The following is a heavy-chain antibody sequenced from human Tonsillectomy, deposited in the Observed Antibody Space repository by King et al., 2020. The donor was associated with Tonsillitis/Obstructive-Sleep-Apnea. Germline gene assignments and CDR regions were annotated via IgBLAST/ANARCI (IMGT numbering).Heavy chain of an antibody. Sequence: VQLVESGGGVVQPGRSLRLSCAASGFTFSSYAMHWVRQAPGKGLEWVAVISYDGSNKYYADSVKGRFTISRDNSKNTLYLQMNSLRAEDTAVYYCAGDQRIVVVPAHVFDYWGQGTLVTVSS. CDR3: AGDQRIVVVPAHVFDY. CDR1: GFTFSSYA. J-gene: IGHJ4*02. CDR2: ISYDGSNK. V-gene: IGHV3-30*04. D-gene: IGHD2-2*01.